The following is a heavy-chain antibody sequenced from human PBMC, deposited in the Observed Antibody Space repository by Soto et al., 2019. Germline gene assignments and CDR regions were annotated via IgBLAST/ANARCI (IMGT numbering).Heavy chain of an antibody. CDR3: ARDPYSSGWYSHWFDP. D-gene: IGHD6-19*01. CDR1: GDSVSSNSAA. CDR2: TYYRSKWYN. V-gene: IGHV6-1*01. Sequence: SQTLSLTCAISGDSVSSNSAAWNWIKQSPSRGLEWLGRTYYRSKWYNDYAVSVKSRITINPDTSKNQFSLQLNSVTPEDTAVYYCARDPYSSGWYSHWFDPWGQGTLVTVSS. J-gene: IGHJ5*02.